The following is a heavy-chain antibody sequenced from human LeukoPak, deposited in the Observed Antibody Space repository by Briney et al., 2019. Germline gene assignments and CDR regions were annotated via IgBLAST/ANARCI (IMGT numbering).Heavy chain of an antibody. CDR1: GGSISNYY. V-gene: IGHV4-4*09. CDR2: IFSSGST. J-gene: IGHJ5*02. Sequence: PSETLSLTCTVSGGSISNYYWNWIRQSPGKGLEWIGYIFSSGSTHHNPSLTSRISLSVDTSKNQFSLKLSSVTTADTAVYYCARRVISEFSIDKGNWLDPWGQGTLVTVSS. D-gene: IGHD3-3*02. CDR3: ARRVISEFSIDKGNWLDP.